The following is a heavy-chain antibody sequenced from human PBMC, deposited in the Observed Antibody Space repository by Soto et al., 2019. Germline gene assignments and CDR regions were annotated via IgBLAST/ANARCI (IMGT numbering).Heavy chain of an antibody. V-gene: IGHV4-59*08. D-gene: IGHD1-26*01. Sequence: PSETLSLSCTVSGGSISSYYWSWIRQPPGKGLEWIGYIYYSGSTNYNPSLKSRVTISVDTSKNQFSLKLSSVTAADTAVYYCARRYGGNLDYWGQGTLVTVSS. CDR3: ARRYGGNLDY. J-gene: IGHJ4*02. CDR2: IYYSGST. CDR1: GGSISSYY.